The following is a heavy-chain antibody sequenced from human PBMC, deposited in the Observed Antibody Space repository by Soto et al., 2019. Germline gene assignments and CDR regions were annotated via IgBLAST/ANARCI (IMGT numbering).Heavy chain of an antibody. CDR1: GGSISSGGYY. J-gene: IGHJ2*01. CDR2: IYYSGGT. Sequence: QVQLQESGPGLVKPSQTLSLTCTVSGGSISSGGYYWSWIRQHPGKGLEWIGYIYYSGGTYYNPSLKSRVTISVDTSKNQFSLKLSSVTAADTAVYYCARDPIGQVGGIVSGPNWYFDLWGRGTLVTVSS. V-gene: IGHV4-31*03. CDR3: ARDPIGQVGGIVSGPNWYFDL. D-gene: IGHD3-16*02.